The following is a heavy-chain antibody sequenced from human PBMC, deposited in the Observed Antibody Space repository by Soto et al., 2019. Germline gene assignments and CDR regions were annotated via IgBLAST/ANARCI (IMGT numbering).Heavy chain of an antibody. Sequence: QITLKESGPTLVKPTQTLTLTCTFSGFSLSTSGVGVGWIRQPPGKALEWLALIYWDDDKRYSPSLKSRLTITKDTSKNQVALTMTNMDPVDTATYYCAHTGTVTTQWGYWGQGTLVTVSS. CDR2: IYWDDDK. J-gene: IGHJ4*02. CDR1: GFSLSTSGVG. CDR3: AHTGTVTTQWGY. D-gene: IGHD4-17*01. V-gene: IGHV2-5*02.